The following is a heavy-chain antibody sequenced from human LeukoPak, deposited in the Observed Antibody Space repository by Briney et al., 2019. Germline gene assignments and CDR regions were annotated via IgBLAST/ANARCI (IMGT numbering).Heavy chain of an antibody. CDR2: INHSGRT. V-gene: IGHV4-34*01. Sequence: SETLSLTCAVYGGSFSSYYWSWIRQPPEKGLEWIGEINHSGRTNYKLSLKSRVTISVDTSKNQFSLKLSSVTAADTAVYYCARGTGGYRRQFDYWGQGTLVTVSS. J-gene: IGHJ4*02. CDR1: GGSFSSYY. D-gene: IGHD5-12*01. CDR3: ARGTGGYRRQFDY.